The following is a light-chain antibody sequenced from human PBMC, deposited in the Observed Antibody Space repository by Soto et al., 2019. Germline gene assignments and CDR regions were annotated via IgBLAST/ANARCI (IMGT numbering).Light chain of an antibody. CDR3: CSNAGSSTFYV. V-gene: IGLV2-23*01. Sequence: QSVLTQPASVSGSPGQSITISCTGTSSDVGSYNLVSWYQQHPGKAPKLMIYEGSKRPSGVSNRFSGSKSGNTASLTISGLQAEDEADYYCCSNAGSSTFYVVGTGTKVTVL. J-gene: IGLJ1*01. CDR1: SSDVGSYNL. CDR2: EGS.